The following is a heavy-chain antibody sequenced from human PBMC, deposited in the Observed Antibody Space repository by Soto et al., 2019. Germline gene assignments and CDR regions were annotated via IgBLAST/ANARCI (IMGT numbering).Heavy chain of an antibody. V-gene: IGHV4-30-4*01. CDR3: ARALVSSVTTNHYYYGMDV. CDR1: GGSISSADYY. D-gene: IGHD4-4*01. J-gene: IGHJ6*02. CDR2: IYYSGST. Sequence: QVQLQESGPGLVKPSQTLSLTCTVSGGSISSADYYWSWIHQPPGKGLEWIGYIYYSGSTYYKSSLKSRLTISVDTSKNQISLKLNAVTAADTAIYYCARALVSSVTTNHYYYGMDVWGQGTTVTVSS.